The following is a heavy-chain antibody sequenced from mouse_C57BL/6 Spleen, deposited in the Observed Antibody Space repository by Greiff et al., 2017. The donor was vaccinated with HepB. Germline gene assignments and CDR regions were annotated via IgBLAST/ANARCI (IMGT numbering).Heavy chain of an antibody. CDR2: INPNNGGT. D-gene: IGHD1-1*01. J-gene: IGHJ4*01. CDR1: GYTFTDYN. CDR3: AREGYYGSSYAMDY. V-gene: IGHV1-22*01. Sequence: VQLQQSGPELVKPGASVKMSCEASGYTFTDYNMHWVKQSHGKSLEWIGYINPNNGGTSYNQKFKGKATLTVNKSSSTAYMELRSLTSEDSAVYYCAREGYYGSSYAMDYWGQGTSVTVSS.